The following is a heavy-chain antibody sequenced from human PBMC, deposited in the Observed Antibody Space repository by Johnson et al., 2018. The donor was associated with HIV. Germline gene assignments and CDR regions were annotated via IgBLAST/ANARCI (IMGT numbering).Heavy chain of an antibody. V-gene: IGHV3-30*04. CDR3: ARDSTPWGGDYVGYAFDI. J-gene: IGHJ3*02. CDR2: ISYDGSNK. D-gene: IGHD4-17*01. Sequence: QVQLVESGGGVVQPGRSLRLSCAASGFTFSSYAMHWVRQAPGKGLEWVAVISYDGSNKYYADSVKGRFTISRDNSKNTLYLQMNSLRADDTAVYYCARDSTPWGGDYVGYAFDIWGQGTMVTVSS. CDR1: GFTFSSYA.